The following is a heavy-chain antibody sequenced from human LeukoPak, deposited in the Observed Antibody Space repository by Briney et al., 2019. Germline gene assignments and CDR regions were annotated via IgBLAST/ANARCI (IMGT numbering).Heavy chain of an antibody. J-gene: IGHJ6*03. V-gene: IGHV1-18*01. Sequence: ASVKVSCKASGYAFTSYGISWVRQAPGQGLEWMGWISAYNGNTNYAQKLQGRVTMTTDTSTSTAYMELRSLRSDDTAVYYCARGHGDYEGGYYYYMDVWGKGTTVTVSS. CDR3: ARGHGDYEGGYYYYMDV. CDR1: GYAFTSYG. D-gene: IGHD4-17*01. CDR2: ISAYNGNT.